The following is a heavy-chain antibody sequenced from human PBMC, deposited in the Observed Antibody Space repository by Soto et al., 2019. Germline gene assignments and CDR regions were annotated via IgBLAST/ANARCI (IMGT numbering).Heavy chain of an antibody. V-gene: IGHV3-15*07. J-gene: IGHJ3*02. CDR1: GFTFSNAW. CDR3: TTGIYGSSTSCSSDAFDI. Sequence: EVQLVESGGGLVKPGGSLRLSCAASGFTFSNAWMNWVRQAPGKGLEWVGRIKSKTDGGTTDYAAPVKGRFTISRDDSKNTLYLQMNSLKTEDTAVYYCTTGIYGSSTSCSSDAFDIWGQGTMVTVSS. D-gene: IGHD2-2*01. CDR2: IKSKTDGGTT.